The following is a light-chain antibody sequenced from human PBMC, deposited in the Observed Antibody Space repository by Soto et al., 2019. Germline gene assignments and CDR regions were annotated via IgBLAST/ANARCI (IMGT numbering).Light chain of an antibody. CDR2: GAT. CDR1: QGISSS. Sequence: IQMTQSPSSVSAAVGDRVTITCRASQGISSSLAWYQQMPGTAPKLLIYGATTLRSGVPSRFSGSESGTLFTLTITSLQPEDAATYYCQQSSSFPLTFGGGTKVEIQ. J-gene: IGKJ4*01. CDR3: QQSSSFPLT. V-gene: IGKV1-12*01.